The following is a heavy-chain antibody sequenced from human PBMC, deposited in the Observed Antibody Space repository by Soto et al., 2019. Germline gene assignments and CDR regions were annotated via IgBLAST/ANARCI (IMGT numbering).Heavy chain of an antibody. Sequence: QVQLQESGPGLVKPSETLSLRCVVSGDSTRRNYWSWIRQPPGRGPEWIGDVYYSGSTNYHPSLRSRVNILGDTSRKQFSLRLTSVTRADTAVYYCARGERYTNGWYPFDHWGQGTLVAVSS. CDR3: ARGERYTNGWYPFDH. J-gene: IGHJ4*02. D-gene: IGHD6-19*01. V-gene: IGHV4-59*01. CDR1: GDSTRRNY. CDR2: VYYSGST.